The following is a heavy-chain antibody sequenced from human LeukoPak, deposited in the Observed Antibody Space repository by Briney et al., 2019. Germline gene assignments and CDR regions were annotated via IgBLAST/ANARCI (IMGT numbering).Heavy chain of an antibody. D-gene: IGHD2-2*01. CDR3: ARDVVPAAHPSNWFDP. J-gene: IGHJ5*02. CDR2: IYTSGST. Sequence: SETLSLTCTVSGGSTSSYYWSWIRQPAGKGLEWIGRIYTSGSTNYNPSLKSRVTMSVDTSKNQFSLKLSSVTAADTAVYYCARDVVPAAHPSNWFDPWGQGTLVTVSS. CDR1: GGSTSSYY. V-gene: IGHV4-4*07.